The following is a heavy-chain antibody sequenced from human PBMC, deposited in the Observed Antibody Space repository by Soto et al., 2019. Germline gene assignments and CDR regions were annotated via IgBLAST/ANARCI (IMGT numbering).Heavy chain of an antibody. CDR3: ARVVPLWGSFSPPISYYMDV. CDR2: IYSGGST. D-gene: IGHD3-16*01. CDR1: GFTVSSNY. V-gene: IGHV3-53*04. Sequence: PGGSLRLSCAASGFTVSSNYMSWVRQAPGKGLEWVSVIYSGGSTYYADSVKGRFTISRHNSKNTLYLQMNSLRAEDTVVYYCARVVPLWGSFSPPISYYMDVWGKGTTVTVSS. J-gene: IGHJ6*03.